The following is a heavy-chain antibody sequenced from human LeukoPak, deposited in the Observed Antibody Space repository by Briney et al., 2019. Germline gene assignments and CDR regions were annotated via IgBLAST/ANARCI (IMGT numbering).Heavy chain of an antibody. CDR3: ARAALYYGSSGLLGH. V-gene: IGHV1-18*01. Sequence: VGSVKVSCKATGYTFSSFGISWVRQAPGQGLEWLGWISADTVNTKYTEKLQGRVTMTRDTSTSTAYMELKSLRSDDTAVYYCARAALYYGSSGLLGHWGQGTLVTVSS. CDR1: GYTFSSFG. J-gene: IGHJ4*02. D-gene: IGHD3-22*01. CDR2: ISADTVNT.